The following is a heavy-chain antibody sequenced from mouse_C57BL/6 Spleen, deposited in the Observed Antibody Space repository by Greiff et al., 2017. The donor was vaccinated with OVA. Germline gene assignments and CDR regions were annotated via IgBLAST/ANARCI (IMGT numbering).Heavy chain of an antibody. CDR3: AREGRYFDV. J-gene: IGHJ1*03. CDR2: INYDGSST. Sequence: EVKLVESEVGLVQPGSSMKLSCTASGFTFSDYYMAWVRQVPEKGLEWVANINYDGSSTYYLDSLKSRFIISRDNAKNILYLQMSSLKSEDTATYYCAREGRYFDVWGTGTTVTVSS. V-gene: IGHV5-16*01. CDR1: GFTFSDYY.